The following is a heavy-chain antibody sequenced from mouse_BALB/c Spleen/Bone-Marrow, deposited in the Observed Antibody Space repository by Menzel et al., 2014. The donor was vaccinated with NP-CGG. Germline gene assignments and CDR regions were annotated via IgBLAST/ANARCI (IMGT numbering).Heavy chain of an antibody. CDR3: ARRTTTVVATDY. CDR2: INPSNGRT. V-gene: IGHV1S81*02. J-gene: IGHJ2*01. D-gene: IGHD1-1*01. CDR1: GYTFTSYW. Sequence: QVQLQQSGAELVKPGASVKLSCKASGYTFTSYWMHWVKPRPGQGLERIGEINPSNGRTNYNEKFKSKATLTVDKSSSTAYMQLSSLTSEDSAVYYCARRTTTVVATDYWGQGTTLTVSS.